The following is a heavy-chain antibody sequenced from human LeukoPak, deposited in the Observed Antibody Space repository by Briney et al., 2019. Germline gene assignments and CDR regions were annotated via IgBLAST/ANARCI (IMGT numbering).Heavy chain of an antibody. CDR3: AKVRRARFLEWTPLDY. J-gene: IGHJ4*02. Sequence: GGSLRLSCAASGFSVSNHYMAWVRQAPGRRLEWVSFIWADGTTFYTDSVRGRFTVSRDNSKNTLYLQMNSLRAEDTAVYYCAKVRRARFLEWTPLDYWGQGTLVTVSS. V-gene: IGHV3-53*01. CDR1: GFSVSNHY. D-gene: IGHD3-3*01. CDR2: IWADGTT.